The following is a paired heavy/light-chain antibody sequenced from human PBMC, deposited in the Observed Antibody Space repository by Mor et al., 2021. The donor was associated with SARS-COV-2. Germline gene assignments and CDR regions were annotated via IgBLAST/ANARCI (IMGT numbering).Light chain of an antibody. CDR2: EVS. J-gene: IGLJ3*02. CDR3: SSYTSSNTLWV. Sequence: QSALTQPASVSGSPGQSITISCTGTSSDVGGYNYVSWYQQYPGKAPKLMIYEVSNRPSGVPDRFSGSKSGNTASLTISGLQAEDEADYYCSSYTSSNTLWVFGGGSKVTVL. V-gene: IGLV2-14*01. CDR1: SSDVGGYNY.
Heavy chain of an antibody. CDR2: MYYSGNS. Sequence: QLQLQESGPGLVKPSETLSLTCTVSGGSIISSSYYWGWIRQPPGKGLEWIGSMYYSGNSYYNPTLKSRVTISVDTSQNQFSLKLTSVTAADTAVYYCAKHYRRPNVWFGEAHSWGQGTLVTVSS. V-gene: IGHV4-39*01. CDR3: AKHYRRPNVWFGEAHS. D-gene: IGHD3-10*01. CDR1: GGSIISSSYY. J-gene: IGHJ4*02.